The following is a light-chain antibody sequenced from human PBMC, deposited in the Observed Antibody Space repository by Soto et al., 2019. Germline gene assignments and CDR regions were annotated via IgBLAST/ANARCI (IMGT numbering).Light chain of an antibody. Sequence: QSALTQPASVSGSPGQSITISCTGTSSDVGGYNYVSWYQQHPGKAPKLMIYDVSNRPSGVSNRFSGSKSGNTASLTISGLRAEDEADYYCSSYTSSSTRLYVFGTGTKVTVL. CDR3: SSYTSSSTRLYV. CDR2: DVS. CDR1: SSDVGGYNY. V-gene: IGLV2-14*01. J-gene: IGLJ1*01.